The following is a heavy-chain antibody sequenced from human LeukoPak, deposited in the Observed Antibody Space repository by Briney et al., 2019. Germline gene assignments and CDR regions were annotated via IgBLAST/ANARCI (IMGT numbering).Heavy chain of an antibody. CDR2: INHSGST. CDR3: ARAIRAELVVVPDY. J-gene: IGHJ4*02. CDR1: VVSFSGYY. V-gene: IGHV4-34*01. Sequence: PSETLSLTCAVYVVSFSGYYWSWIRQPPGKGLEWIGEINHSGSTNYNPSLKSRVIISVDTYKNQYSLKLSSVTAADTAVYYCARAIRAELVVVPDYWGQGTLVTVSS. D-gene: IGHD2-15*01.